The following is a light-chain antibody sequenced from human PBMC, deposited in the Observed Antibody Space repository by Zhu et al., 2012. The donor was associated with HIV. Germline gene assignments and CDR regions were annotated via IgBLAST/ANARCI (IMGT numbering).Light chain of an antibody. V-gene: IGKV3-20*01. CDR2: GAS. J-gene: IGKJ1*01. Sequence: EIVLTQSPATLSLSPGEKVTLSCRASQSVSSYLAWYQQKPGQAPRLLIYGASSRATGIPDRFSGSGSGTDFTLTISRLEPEDFAVYYCQQYNILPRTFGPRDQGGDQT. CDR3: QQYNILPRT. CDR1: QSVSSY.